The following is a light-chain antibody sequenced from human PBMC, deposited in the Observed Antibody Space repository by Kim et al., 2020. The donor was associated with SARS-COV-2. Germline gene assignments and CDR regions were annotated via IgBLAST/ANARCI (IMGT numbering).Light chain of an antibody. J-gene: IGKJ2*01. CDR1: QGREYSNGKTY. CDR3: MQNTHWPYT. Sequence: QPASIYCRYSQGREYSNGKTYWNWFQQRPGKSPRRLIYEISKRDSGVPDRFSGSGSGTDFTLKISRVEADDVAVYFCMQNTHWPYTVGQGTKLEI. CDR2: EIS. V-gene: IGKV2-30*01.